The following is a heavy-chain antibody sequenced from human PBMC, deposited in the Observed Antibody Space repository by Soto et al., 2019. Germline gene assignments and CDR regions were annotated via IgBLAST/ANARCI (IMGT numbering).Heavy chain of an antibody. J-gene: IGHJ6*02. D-gene: IGHD5-18*01. V-gene: IGHV1-69*13. CDR1: GGTFSSYA. Sequence: ASVKVSCKASGGTFSSYAISWVRQAPGQGLEWMGGIIPIFGTANYAQKFQGRVTITADESTSTAYMELSSLRSEDTAVYYCARVGSSNGYYYGMDVWGQGTTVTVSS. CDR3: ARVGSSNGYYYGMDV. CDR2: IIPIFGTA.